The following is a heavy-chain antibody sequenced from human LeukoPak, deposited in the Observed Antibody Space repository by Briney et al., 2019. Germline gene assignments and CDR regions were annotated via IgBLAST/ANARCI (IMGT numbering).Heavy chain of an antibody. CDR1: VRSINIRNYY. CDR3: ASPYSSSWYFQH. CDR2: IYYSGST. Sequence: SDTLSLTCTVSVRSINIRNYYCASIPQPPAKGLEWIGSIYYSGSTYYNPSLKSRVTISVDTSKNQFSLKLSSVTAADTAVYYCASPYSSSWYFQHWGQGTLVTVSS. D-gene: IGHD6-13*01. V-gene: IGHV4-39*07. J-gene: IGHJ1*01.